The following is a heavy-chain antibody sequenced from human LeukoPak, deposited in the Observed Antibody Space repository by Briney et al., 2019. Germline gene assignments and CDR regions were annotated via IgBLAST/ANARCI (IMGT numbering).Heavy chain of an antibody. V-gene: IGHV1-2*04. J-gene: IGHJ3*02. CDR3: ARDRVHIVATTEGMAFDI. CDR2: INPNSGGT. D-gene: IGHD5-12*01. CDR1: GYTFTGYY. Sequence: AASVKVSCKASGYTFTGYYMHWVRQAPGQGLEWMGWINPNSGGTNYAQKFQGWATMTRDTSISTAYMELSRLRSDDTAVYYCARDRVHIVATTEGMAFDIWGQGTMVTVSS.